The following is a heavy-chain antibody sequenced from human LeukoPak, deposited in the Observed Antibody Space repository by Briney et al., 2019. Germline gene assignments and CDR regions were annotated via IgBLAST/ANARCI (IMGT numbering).Heavy chain of an antibody. CDR3: ARDLAARRKSIWFDP. CDR1: GYIFTTYY. J-gene: IGHJ5*02. V-gene: IGHV1-46*01. CDR2: INPRGGST. D-gene: IGHD6-6*01. Sequence: ASVKVSCKASGYIFTTYYMHWLRQAPGQGPEWMGIINPRGGSTDYAQKFQGRVTMTSDTSTSTVYMELKSLRSDDTAVYYCARDLAARRKSIWFDPWGQGTLVTASS.